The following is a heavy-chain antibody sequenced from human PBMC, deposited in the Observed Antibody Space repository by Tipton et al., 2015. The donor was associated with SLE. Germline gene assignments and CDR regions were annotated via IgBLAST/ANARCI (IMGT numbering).Heavy chain of an antibody. V-gene: IGHV4-59*11. CDR3: ASRRHYYDSSGYYWGAFDI. CDR1: GGSISSHY. Sequence: LRLSCTVSGGSISSHYWSWIRQPPGKGLEWIGCIYYSGSTNYNPSLKSRVTISVDTSKNQFSLKLNSVTAADTAVYYCASRRHYYDSSGYYWGAFDIWGQGTMVTVSS. J-gene: IGHJ3*02. D-gene: IGHD3-22*01. CDR2: IYYSGST.